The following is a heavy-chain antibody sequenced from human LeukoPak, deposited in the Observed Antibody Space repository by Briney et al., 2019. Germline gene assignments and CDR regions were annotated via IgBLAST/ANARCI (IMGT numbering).Heavy chain of an antibody. CDR2: IYTSGST. D-gene: IGHD3-3*01. J-gene: IGHJ4*02. CDR1: GGSISSYY. Sequence: PSETLSLTCTVSGGSISSYYWSWIRQPAGKGLEWIGRIYTSGSTNYNPSLKSRVTMSVDTSKNQFSLKLSSVTAADTAVYYCAREGSDFWSGYLYIFDCWGQGTLVTVSS. CDR3: AREGSDFWSGYLYIFDC. V-gene: IGHV4-4*07.